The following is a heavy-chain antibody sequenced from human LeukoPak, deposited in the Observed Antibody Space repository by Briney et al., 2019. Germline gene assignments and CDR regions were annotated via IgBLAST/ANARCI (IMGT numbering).Heavy chain of an antibody. D-gene: IGHD5-24*01. V-gene: IGHV3-53*01. CDR1: GFTVSSNY. CDR3: ARALHSYSYYIAV. J-gene: IGHJ6*03. CDR2: IYSGGNT. Sequence: GGSLRLSCAASGFTVSSNYMNWVRQAPGKGLEWVSVIYSGGNTYYADSVKGRFTISRDNSKTTLYLQMNSLRAEDTGVYYCARALHSYSYYIAVWGKGTTVTVSS.